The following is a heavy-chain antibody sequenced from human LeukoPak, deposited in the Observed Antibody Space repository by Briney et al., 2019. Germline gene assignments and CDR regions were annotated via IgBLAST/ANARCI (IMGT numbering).Heavy chain of an antibody. Sequence: GGSLRLSCAPSGFTFSRHGMHWARQAPGKGLEWVAIISNDGSRKYYAHSVEGRFTISRDNSKNTLYLQMDSLRAEDTAVYYCARDRAWNYFDYWGQGTLVTVSS. CDR3: ARDRAWNYFDY. CDR2: ISNDGSRK. J-gene: IGHJ4*02. D-gene: IGHD3-3*01. V-gene: IGHV3-30*03. CDR1: GFTFSRHG.